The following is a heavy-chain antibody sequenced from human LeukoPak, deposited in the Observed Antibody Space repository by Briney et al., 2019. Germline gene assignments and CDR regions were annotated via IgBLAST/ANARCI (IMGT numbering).Heavy chain of an antibody. D-gene: IGHD4-23*01. CDR2: INPSGGST. Sequence: ASATVSCKASGYTFTSYFIHWVRQAPGQGLEWMGIINPSGGSTNYAQKFQGRVTMTRDTSTSTVYMELSSLRSEDTAVYYCATAKFGGNSYFDYWGQGTLVTVSS. CDR1: GYTFTSYF. V-gene: IGHV1-46*01. J-gene: IGHJ4*02. CDR3: ATAKFGGNSYFDY.